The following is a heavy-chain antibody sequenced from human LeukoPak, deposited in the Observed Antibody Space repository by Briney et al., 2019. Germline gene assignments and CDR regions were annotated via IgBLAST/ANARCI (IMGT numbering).Heavy chain of an antibody. CDR1: GYTFSIYW. Sequence: GGSLRLSCAASGYTFSIYWMNWVRQAPGKGLEWVASINQDGSETYYMDSVQGRFTISRDNDMNFLYLQLSSLRAEDTAVYYCTRENSGSLSLEYWGQGTLVTVSS. CDR2: INQDGSET. D-gene: IGHD1-26*01. V-gene: IGHV3-7*01. J-gene: IGHJ4*02. CDR3: TRENSGSLSLEY.